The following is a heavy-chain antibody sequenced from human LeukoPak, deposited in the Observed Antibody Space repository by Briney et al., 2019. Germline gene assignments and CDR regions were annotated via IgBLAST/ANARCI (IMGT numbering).Heavy chain of an antibody. CDR2: INHSGST. CDR1: GGSFSGYY. J-gene: IGHJ4*02. Sequence: SETLSLTCAVYGGSFSGYYWSWIRQPPGKGLEWIGEINHSGSTNYNPSLKSRVTISVDTSKNQFALKLSSVTAADTAVYYCARGGIAVADTFDYWGQGTLVTVSS. D-gene: IGHD6-19*01. CDR3: ARGGIAVADTFDY. V-gene: IGHV4-34*01.